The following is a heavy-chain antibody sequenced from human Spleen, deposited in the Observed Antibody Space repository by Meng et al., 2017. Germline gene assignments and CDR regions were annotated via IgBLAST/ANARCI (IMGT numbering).Heavy chain of an antibody. J-gene: IGHJ5*02. CDR1: GSIFSNYV. CDR2: INPNSGGT. Sequence: ASVKVSCKAPGSIFSNYVVGWVRQAPGQGLEWMGRINPNSGGTNYAQKFQGRVTMTRDTSISTAYMELSRLRSDDTAVYYCARAMDYYDSSGYSPNWFDPWGQGTLVTVSS. V-gene: IGHV1-2*06. CDR3: ARAMDYYDSSGYSPNWFDP. D-gene: IGHD3-22*01.